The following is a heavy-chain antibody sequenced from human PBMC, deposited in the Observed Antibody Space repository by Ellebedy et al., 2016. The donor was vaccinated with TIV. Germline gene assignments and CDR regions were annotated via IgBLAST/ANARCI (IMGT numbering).Heavy chain of an antibody. Sequence: SETLSLXXTVSGGSISSGGSYWSWIRQHPGKGLEWIGYISNSGSTYYSPSLKSRVTISVDTSRNQFSLRLRSVTAADTAVYYCAREIAGSYLNYWGPGTLVTVSS. CDR1: GGSISSGGSY. D-gene: IGHD2-21*01. CDR3: AREIAGSYLNY. CDR2: ISNSGST. J-gene: IGHJ4*02. V-gene: IGHV4-31*03.